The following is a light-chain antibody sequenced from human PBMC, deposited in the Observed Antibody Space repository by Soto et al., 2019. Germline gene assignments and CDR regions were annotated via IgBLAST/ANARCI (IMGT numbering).Light chain of an antibody. J-gene: IGLJ3*02. Sequence: QPVLTQPPSASGTPGQRVAMFCSGSSSNIGRNTVNWYQQLPGTAPRLLIYSYNQRPSGVPDRFSGSKSGTSASLAISGLQSEDEADYYCAAWDDSLNGPVFGGGTKLTVL. CDR1: SSNIGRNT. V-gene: IGLV1-44*01. CDR2: SYN. CDR3: AAWDDSLNGPV.